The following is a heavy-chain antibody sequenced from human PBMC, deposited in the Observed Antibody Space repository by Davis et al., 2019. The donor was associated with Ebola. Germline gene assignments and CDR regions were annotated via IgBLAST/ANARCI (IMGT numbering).Heavy chain of an antibody. CDR1: GFTFRSYW. D-gene: IGHD3-10*01. CDR2: IKQDGSEK. V-gene: IGHV3-7*01. Sequence: PGGSLRLSCAASGFTFRSYWMSWVRQAPGKGLEWVANIKQDGSEKYYVDSVKGRFTISRDNAKNSLYLQMNSLRAEDTAVYYCARDRLWFGDVVDYWGQGTLVTVSS. J-gene: IGHJ4*02. CDR3: ARDRLWFGDVVDY.